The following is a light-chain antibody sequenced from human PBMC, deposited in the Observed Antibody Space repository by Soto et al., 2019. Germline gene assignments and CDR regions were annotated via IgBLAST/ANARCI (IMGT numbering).Light chain of an antibody. Sequence: EIVLTQSPGTLSLSPGERATLSCSASQSVSNNYLAWYQQRPGQAPRLLIYGASSRATGIPDRFSGSGSGTDFTLTISRLEPEDFAVYYCQQYGSSLITFGQGTRLEIK. CDR3: QQYGSSLIT. V-gene: IGKV3-20*01. CDR2: GAS. J-gene: IGKJ5*01. CDR1: QSVSNNY.